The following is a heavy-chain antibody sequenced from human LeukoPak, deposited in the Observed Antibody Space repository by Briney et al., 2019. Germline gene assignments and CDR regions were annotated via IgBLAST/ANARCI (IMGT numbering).Heavy chain of an antibody. Sequence: SETLSLTCAVYGGSFSGYYWSWIRQPPGKGLEWIGEINHSGSTHYNPSLKSRVTISVDTSKNQFSLKLSSVTAADTAVYYCARVHVLLWFGSPTPDYYYMDVWGKGTTVTVSS. V-gene: IGHV4-34*01. CDR3: ARVHVLLWFGSPTPDYYYMDV. D-gene: IGHD3-10*01. CDR1: GGSFSGYY. CDR2: INHSGST. J-gene: IGHJ6*03.